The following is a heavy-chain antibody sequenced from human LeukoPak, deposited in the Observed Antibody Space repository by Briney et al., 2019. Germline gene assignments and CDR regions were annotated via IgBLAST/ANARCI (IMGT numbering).Heavy chain of an antibody. CDR3: ATEYYGSYNY. D-gene: IGHD3-10*01. CDR2: VKSKTDGGTT. V-gene: IGHV3-15*01. Sequence: KTGGSLRLSSAASGFTFSNAWMSWVRQAPGKGLEWVGHVKSKTDGGTTDYAAPVKGRFSISRDDSKNTLYLQMNSLKTEDTAVYYCATEYYGSYNYWGQGTLVTVSS. CDR1: GFTFSNAW. J-gene: IGHJ4*02.